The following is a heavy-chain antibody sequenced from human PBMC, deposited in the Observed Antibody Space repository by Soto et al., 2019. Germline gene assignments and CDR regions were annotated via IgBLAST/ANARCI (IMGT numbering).Heavy chain of an antibody. D-gene: IGHD5-12*01. V-gene: IGHV1-69*13. CDR1: GGTFGSYA. J-gene: IGHJ4*02. CDR3: ARDRGRRDGYNSFDY. Sequence: ASVKVSCEASGGTFGSYAISWVRQAPGQGLEWMGGIIPIFGTANYAQKFQGRVTITADESTSTAYMELSSLRSEDTAVYYCARDRGRRDGYNSFDYWGQGTLVTVSS. CDR2: IIPIFGTA.